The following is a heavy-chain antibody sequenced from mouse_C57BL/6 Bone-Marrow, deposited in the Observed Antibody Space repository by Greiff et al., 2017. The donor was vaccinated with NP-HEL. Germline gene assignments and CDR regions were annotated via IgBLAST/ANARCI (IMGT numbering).Heavy chain of an antibody. CDR1: GFNIKHTY. D-gene: IGHD2-13*01. CDR2: SDPANGNP. Sequence: VQLQQSVAELVRPGASVTLSCTASGFNIKHTYMHWVKQRPEQGLEWIGRSDPANGNPKYAPKFQGKATITADTSSNTAYLQLSSLTSEDTAIYYCARWRLRLAYWGQGTLVTVSA. CDR3: ARWRLRLAY. J-gene: IGHJ3*01. V-gene: IGHV14-3*01.